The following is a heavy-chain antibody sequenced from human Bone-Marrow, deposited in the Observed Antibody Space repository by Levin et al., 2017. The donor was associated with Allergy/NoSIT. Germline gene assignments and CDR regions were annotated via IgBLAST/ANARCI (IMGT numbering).Heavy chain of an antibody. CDR3: TTGRFGLLPRRYWFDP. D-gene: IGHD3-22*01. J-gene: IGHJ5*02. CDR1: GFNFTNAW. Sequence: GGSLRLSCVASGFNFTNAWMNWVRQAPGKGLEWVGRLKSISDGGTIDYAAPVKGRFIISRDDSKDTLYLQMNSLKTEDTAVYYCTTGRFGLLPRRYWFDPWGQGTLVIVSS. V-gene: IGHV3-15*07. CDR2: LKSISDGGTI.